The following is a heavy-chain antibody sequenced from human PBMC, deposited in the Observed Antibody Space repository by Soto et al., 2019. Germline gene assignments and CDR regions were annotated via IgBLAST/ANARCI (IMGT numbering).Heavy chain of an antibody. J-gene: IGHJ6*02. CDR1: GGSVSSGSYY. Sequence: SETLSLTCTVSGGSVSSGSYYWSWIRQPPGKGLEWIGYIYYSGSTNYNPSLKSRVTISVDTSKNQFSLKLSSVTAADTAVYYCAPLSVSLSGPYGIHVWGQGTTVTVSS. CDR2: IYYSGST. D-gene: IGHD2-15*01. CDR3: APLSVSLSGPYGIHV. V-gene: IGHV4-61*01.